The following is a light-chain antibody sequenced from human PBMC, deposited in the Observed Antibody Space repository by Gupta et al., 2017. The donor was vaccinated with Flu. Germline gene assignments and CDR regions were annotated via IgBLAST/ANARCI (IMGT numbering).Light chain of an antibody. CDR3: QQYYSTPT. J-gene: IGKJ5*01. V-gene: IGKV4-1*01. CDR1: QIVLYTSNNKNY. Sequence: INCKSSQIVLYTSNNKNYLAWYQQRPGQPPKLLIYWASTRESGVPDRFSGSGSETDFTLTISSLQAEDVAVYYCQQYYSTPTFGQGTRLEIK. CDR2: WAS.